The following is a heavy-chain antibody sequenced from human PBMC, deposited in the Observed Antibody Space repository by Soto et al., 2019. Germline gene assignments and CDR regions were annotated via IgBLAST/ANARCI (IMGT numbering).Heavy chain of an antibody. CDR2: INWNSGSI. Sequence: GGSLRLSCAASGFTFDDYAMHWVRQVPGKGLEWVSGINWNSGSIGYGDSVKGRFAISRDSAKNSLHLQMNSLSAEDTAFYYCVKDESINWYSGHFRHWGQGTLVTVSS. CDR1: GFTFDDYA. CDR3: VKDESINWYSGHFRH. J-gene: IGHJ1*01. V-gene: IGHV3-9*01. D-gene: IGHD6-13*01.